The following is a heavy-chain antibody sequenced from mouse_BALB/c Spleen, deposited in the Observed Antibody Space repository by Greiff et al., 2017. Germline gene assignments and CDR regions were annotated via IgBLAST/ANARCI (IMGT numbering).Heavy chain of an antibody. Sequence: QVQLKESGPELVKPGASVRISCKASGYTFTSYYIHWVKQRPGQGLEWIGWIYPGNVNTKYNEKFKGKATLTADKSSSTAYMQLSSLTSEDSAVYFCARGREDYGYWGQGTTLTVSS. CDR2: IYPGNVNT. J-gene: IGHJ2*01. D-gene: IGHD2-4*01. CDR3: ARGREDYGY. V-gene: IGHV1S56*01. CDR1: GYTFTSYY.